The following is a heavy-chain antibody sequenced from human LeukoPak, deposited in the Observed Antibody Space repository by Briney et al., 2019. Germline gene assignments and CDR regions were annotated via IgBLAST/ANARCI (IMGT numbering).Heavy chain of an antibody. CDR1: GFTFSDYT. V-gene: IGHV3-53*04. J-gene: IGHJ4*02. D-gene: IGHD3-22*01. CDR2: IYSGGST. CDR3: ARLKVDSSGYFYFDY. Sequence: PGGSLRLSCAASGFTFSDYTMSWVRQAPGKGLEWVSVIYSGGSTYYADSVKGRFTISRHNSKNTLYLQMDSLRAEDTAVYYCARLKVDSSGYFYFDYWGQGTLVTVSS.